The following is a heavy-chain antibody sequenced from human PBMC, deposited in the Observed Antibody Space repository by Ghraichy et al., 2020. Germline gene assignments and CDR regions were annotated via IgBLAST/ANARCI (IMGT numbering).Heavy chain of an antibody. CDR2: IKEDGSEK. Sequence: GGSLRLSCAASGFSFTAYLMSWVRQAPGKGLEWVANIKEDGSEKNYVDSVKGRFTISRDSAKNSLYLQLNSLRAEDSAVYYCARGGYSTSGTLGDAMDVWGQGTTVTVSS. CDR3: ARGGYSTSGTLGDAMDV. D-gene: IGHD6-6*01. V-gene: IGHV3-7*01. J-gene: IGHJ6*02. CDR1: GFSFTAYL.